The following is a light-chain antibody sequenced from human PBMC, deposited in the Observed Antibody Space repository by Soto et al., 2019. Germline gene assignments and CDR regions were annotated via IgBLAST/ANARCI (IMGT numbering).Light chain of an antibody. CDR1: QGLSSD. CDR3: QQLNSYPIT. Sequence: DIQLTQSPSFLSASVGDRVTITCRASQGLSSDLAWYQQKPGKAPKLLIYASSTLQSGVPSRFSGSGSETEFTHTISSLLPEDFATYYCQQLNSYPITFGQGTRLEIK. CDR2: ASS. J-gene: IGKJ5*01. V-gene: IGKV1-9*01.